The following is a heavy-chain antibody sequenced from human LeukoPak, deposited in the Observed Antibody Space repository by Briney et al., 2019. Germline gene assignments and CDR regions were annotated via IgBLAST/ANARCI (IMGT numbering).Heavy chain of an antibody. J-gene: IGHJ4*02. CDR1: GFTFGSYA. Sequence: QPGGSLRLSCAASGFTFGSYAMTWVRQAPGKGLEWVSSISDSGVNTYYADSVKGRSTISRGNSKNTLYLQMNSLRAEDTAVYYCAKEPAFWLVYYFDYWGQGTLVTVSS. CDR3: AKEPAFWLVYYFDY. V-gene: IGHV3-23*01. D-gene: IGHD3-3*01. CDR2: ISDSGVNT.